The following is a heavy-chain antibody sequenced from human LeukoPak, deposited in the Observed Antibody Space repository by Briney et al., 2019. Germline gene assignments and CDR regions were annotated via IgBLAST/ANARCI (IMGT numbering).Heavy chain of an antibody. CDR3: ARDPYGSGSYPDY. CDR2: ISYDGSNK. CDR1: GFIFSDYA. V-gene: IGHV3-30-3*01. J-gene: IGHJ4*02. D-gene: IGHD3-10*01. Sequence: GRSLRLCCAASGFIFSDYAMHWVRQALGKGLEWMAVISYDGSNKYYADSVKGRFTISRHNSRNTLYLQMNSLIIEDTAVYYCARDPYGSGSYPDYWGQATLVTVSS.